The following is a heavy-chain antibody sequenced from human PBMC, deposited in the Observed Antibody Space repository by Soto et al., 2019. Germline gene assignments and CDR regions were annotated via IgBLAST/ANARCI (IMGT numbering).Heavy chain of an antibody. CDR1: GYTFTNYA. J-gene: IGHJ2*01. Sequence: QVQLVQSGPEVKKPGASVKVSCQASGYTFTNYAISWVRQAPGQGLEWMGWISASTGDTDQAQNSQGRVTMTLDTSTNTANMELRSLRSDDTAVYYCARCYCSVGSCYACWHFDLWGRGTLVTVSS. D-gene: IGHD2-15*01. CDR2: ISASTGDT. V-gene: IGHV1-18*01. CDR3: ARCYCSVGSCYACWHFDL.